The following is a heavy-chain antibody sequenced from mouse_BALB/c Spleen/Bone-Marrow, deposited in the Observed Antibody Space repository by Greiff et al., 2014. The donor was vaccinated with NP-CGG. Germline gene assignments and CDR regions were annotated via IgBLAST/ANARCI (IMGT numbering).Heavy chain of an antibody. CDR1: GYAFTNYL. V-gene: IGHV1-54*01. D-gene: IGHD4-1*01. J-gene: IGHJ4*01. CDR3: ARCLTGTSATDY. Sequence: VKLMESGAELVRPGTSVKVSCKASGYAFTNYLIEWVKQRPGQGLEWIGVFNPGSGGTNYNEKFKAKATLTADKSSSTAYMQLSSLTSDDSAVYFWARCLTGTSATDYWGQVTSVTVSS. CDR2: FNPGSGGT.